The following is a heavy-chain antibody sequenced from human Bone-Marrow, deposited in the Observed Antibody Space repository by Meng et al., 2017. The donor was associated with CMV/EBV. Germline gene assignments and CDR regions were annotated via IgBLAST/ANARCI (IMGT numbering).Heavy chain of an antibody. CDR2: INPSGGST. D-gene: IGHD2-2*01. CDR1: GYTFTGYY. Sequence: ASVKVSCKASGYTFTGYYMHWVRQAPGQGLEWMGIINPSGGSTSYAQKFQGRVTMTRDTSTSTVYMELSSLRSEDTAVYYCARDRGYCSSTSCQPTNNWFDPWGQGTLVTVSS. V-gene: IGHV1-46*01. J-gene: IGHJ5*02. CDR3: ARDRGYCSSTSCQPTNNWFDP.